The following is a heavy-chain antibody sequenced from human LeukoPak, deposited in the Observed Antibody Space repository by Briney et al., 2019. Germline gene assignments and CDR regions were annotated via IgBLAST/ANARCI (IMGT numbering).Heavy chain of an antibody. CDR3: ARIAMAGIGAGFDI. D-gene: IGHD6-19*01. J-gene: IGHJ4*02. Sequence: PGGSLRLSCAASGFTFSTYAMSWVRQAPGKGLEWVSGVSGSGGRSDCADSVKGRFTISRDNSKNSLFLQMNSLRAEDTAVYYCARIAMAGIGAGFDIWGQGTLVTVPS. V-gene: IGHV3-23*01. CDR1: GFTFSTYA. CDR2: VSGSGGRS.